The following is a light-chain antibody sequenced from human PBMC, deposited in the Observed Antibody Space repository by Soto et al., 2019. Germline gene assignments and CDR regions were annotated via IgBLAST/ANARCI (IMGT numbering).Light chain of an antibody. CDR2: GAS. CDR3: QQYGSSSTWT. CDR1: QIVSSSY. Sequence: EIVLTQSPGTLSLSPGERATLSCRASQIVSSSYLAWYQQKPGQAPRLLIYGASSRATGIPDRFSGSGSGTDFTLTISRLEPEDFAVYYCQQYGSSSTWTFGQGTKVDI. V-gene: IGKV3-20*01. J-gene: IGKJ1*01.